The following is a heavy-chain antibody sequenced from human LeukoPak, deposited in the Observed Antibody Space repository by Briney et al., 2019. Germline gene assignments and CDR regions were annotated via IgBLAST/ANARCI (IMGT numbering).Heavy chain of an antibody. V-gene: IGHV3-64*02. Sequence: GGSLRLSCAASGFTFSSYSMHWVRQAPGNGLEPLSAISPDASRTYYADSVRGRFTISRGNSKNTLYLQMGSLRPEDMAVYYCAREDRGDYSYWGQGTLVTVSS. CDR1: GFTFSSYS. D-gene: IGHD3-22*01. CDR3: AREDRGDYSY. CDR2: ISPDASRT. J-gene: IGHJ4*02.